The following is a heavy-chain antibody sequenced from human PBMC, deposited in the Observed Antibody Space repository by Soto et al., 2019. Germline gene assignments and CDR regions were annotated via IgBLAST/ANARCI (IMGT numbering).Heavy chain of an antibody. V-gene: IGHV4-59*03. CDR2: TAYTANT. CDR1: GGSITSYH. D-gene: IGHD1-26*01. J-gene: IGHJ5*02. Sequence: PSETLPLTCVVSGGSITSYHWSWIRQFTGMGLERIAYTAYTANTNYNSSLKRRGTISMDTSKNQLSLKLTSMTAASTAVYYCAGDRRAGFTHYFVPWDQGILVTVSS. CDR3: AGDRRAGFTHYFVP.